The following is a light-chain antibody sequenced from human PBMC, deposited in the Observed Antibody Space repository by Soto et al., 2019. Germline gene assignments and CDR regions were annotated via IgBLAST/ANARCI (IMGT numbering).Light chain of an antibody. Sequence: EIVLTQSPATLSLSPGERATLSCRASQSVSSYLAWYQQKPGQAPRLLIYDASNRATGIPARFSGSVSGTDVALTISSLEPEDFAVYYGQQRSNWPKTCGQGTKLEIK. CDR3: QQRSNWPKT. CDR2: DAS. J-gene: IGKJ1*01. CDR1: QSVSSY. V-gene: IGKV3-11*01.